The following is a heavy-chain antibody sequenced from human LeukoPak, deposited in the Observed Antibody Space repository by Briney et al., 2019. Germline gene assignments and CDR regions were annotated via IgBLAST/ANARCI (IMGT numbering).Heavy chain of an antibody. J-gene: IGHJ4*02. V-gene: IGHV3-23*01. CDR3: ARAEI. CDR2: ISASPFST. Sequence: PGGSLRLSCAASGFTFSSYSMSWVRQAPGKGLEWVSSISASPFSTYYADSVKGRFAISRDNSKNTLYLQMNTLGAEDTAVYYCARAEIWGQGTLVTVSS. CDR1: GFTFSSYS.